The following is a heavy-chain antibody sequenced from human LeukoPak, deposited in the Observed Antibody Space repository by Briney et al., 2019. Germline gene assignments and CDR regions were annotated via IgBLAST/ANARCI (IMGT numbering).Heavy chain of an antibody. D-gene: IGHD6-19*01. CDR2: IWYDGSKK. CDR1: GFTFSNYG. J-gene: IGHJ4*02. Sequence: GGSLRLSCAASGFTFSNYGIHWVRQAPGKVLEWVAAIWYDGSKKYYSDSVQDRFTISRDNSKNTVYLQMNSLRAEDMAVYYCARDRLEAVADDDYFDYWGQGTLVTVSS. CDR3: ARDRLEAVADDDYFDY. V-gene: IGHV3-33*01.